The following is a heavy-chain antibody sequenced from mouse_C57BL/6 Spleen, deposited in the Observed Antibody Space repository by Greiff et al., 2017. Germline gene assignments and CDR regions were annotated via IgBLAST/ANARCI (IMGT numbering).Heavy chain of an antibody. CDR3: TTDTTVSSGAMDY. CDR2: IDPENGDT. D-gene: IGHD1-1*01. V-gene: IGHV14-4*01. J-gene: IGHJ4*01. Sequence: VQLQQSGAELVRPGASVKLSCTASGFNIKDDYMHWVKQRPEQGLEWIGWIDPENGDTEYASKFQGKATITADTSSNTAYLQLSSLTAEDTAVYYCTTDTTVSSGAMDYWGQGTSVTVSS. CDR1: GFNIKDDY.